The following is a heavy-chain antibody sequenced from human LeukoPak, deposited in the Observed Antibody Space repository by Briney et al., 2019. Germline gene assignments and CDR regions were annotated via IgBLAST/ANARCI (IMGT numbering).Heavy chain of an antibody. D-gene: IGHD5-18*01. J-gene: IGHJ4*02. CDR2: ISSSGGTI. CDR1: GFTFSSYE. Sequence: PGGSLRLSCAAAGFTFSSYEMHWVRQAPGKGLEWVSYISSSGGTIYYADSLKGRFTISRDNAKNSLYLQMNSLRVEATAVYYCARVQDTPMVLASYFDYWGQGTLVTVSS. CDR3: ARVQDTPMVLASYFDY. V-gene: IGHV3-48*03.